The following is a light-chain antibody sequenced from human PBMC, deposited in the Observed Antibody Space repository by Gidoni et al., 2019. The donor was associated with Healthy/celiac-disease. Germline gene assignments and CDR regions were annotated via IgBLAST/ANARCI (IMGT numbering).Light chain of an antibody. V-gene: IGKV3-11*01. CDR1: QSVSSY. Sequence: EIVLTQPPATLSLSPGERATLSCRASQSVSSYLAWYQQKPGQAPRLLIYDASNRATGIPARFSGSGSGTDFTLTISSLEPEDFAVYYCQQRSNWPPGWTFGQGTKVEIK. CDR2: DAS. CDR3: QQRSNWPPGWT. J-gene: IGKJ1*01.